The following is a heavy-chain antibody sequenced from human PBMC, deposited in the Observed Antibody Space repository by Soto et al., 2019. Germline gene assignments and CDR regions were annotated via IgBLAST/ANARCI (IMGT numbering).Heavy chain of an antibody. D-gene: IGHD6-19*01. V-gene: IGHV3-23*04. J-gene: IGHJ3*01. CDR2: ISGGGDNT. CDR3: AKDGGVVGTMDSFDF. Sequence: EVQLVESGGGLVQPGRSLRLSCAASGFSFPTYTMGWVRQAPGKGLEWVSAISGGGDNTYYADSVKGRFTISRDNYKSMLHLQLNSLRADDTAVYYCAKDGGVVGTMDSFDFWGRGTMVTVSS. CDR1: GFSFPTYT.